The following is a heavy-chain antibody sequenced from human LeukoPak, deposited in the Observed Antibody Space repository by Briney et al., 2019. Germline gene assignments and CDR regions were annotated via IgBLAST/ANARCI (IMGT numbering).Heavy chain of an antibody. D-gene: IGHD3-9*01. J-gene: IGHJ4*02. CDR3: ARWRSEDAIFDY. CDR1: GGSISSYY. Sequence: SETLSLTCTVSGGSISSYYWSWIRQPPGKGLEWIGYIYYSGSTNYNPSLKSRVTISVDTSKNQFSLKLSSVTAADTAVYYCARWRSEDAIFDYWGQGTLVTVSS. V-gene: IGHV4-59*12. CDR2: IYYSGST.